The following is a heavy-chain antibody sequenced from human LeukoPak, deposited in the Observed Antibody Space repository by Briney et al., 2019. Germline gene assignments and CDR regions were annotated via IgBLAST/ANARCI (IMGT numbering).Heavy chain of an antibody. CDR3: AKDILSEQWHDAFDI. CDR1: GFIVDDYA. V-gene: IGHV3-43*02. CDR2: ISGDGGST. Sequence: EGSLRLSYAASGFIVDDYAMYWVRQAPGKGLEWVSLISGDGGSTYYADSVKGRFTISRDNSKNSLFLQMNSLRTEDTALYYCAKDILSEQWHDAFDIWGQGTMVTVSS. J-gene: IGHJ3*02. D-gene: IGHD6-19*01.